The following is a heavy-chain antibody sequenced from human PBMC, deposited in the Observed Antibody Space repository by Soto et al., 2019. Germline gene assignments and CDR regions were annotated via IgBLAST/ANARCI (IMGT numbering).Heavy chain of an antibody. CDR1: GFTFGSYG. CDR3: AKDGEEGYYDSSGYSYVFDY. Sequence: HPGGSLRLSCAASGFTFGSYGMHWVRQAPGKGLEWVAVISYDGSNKYYADSVKGRFTISRDNSKNTLYLQMNSLRAEDTAVYYCAKDGEEGYYDSSGYSYVFDYWGQGTLVTVSS. V-gene: IGHV3-30*18. D-gene: IGHD3-22*01. J-gene: IGHJ4*02. CDR2: ISYDGSNK.